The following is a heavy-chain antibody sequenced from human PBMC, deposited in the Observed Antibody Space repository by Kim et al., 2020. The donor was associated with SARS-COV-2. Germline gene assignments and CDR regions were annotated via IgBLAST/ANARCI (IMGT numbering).Heavy chain of an antibody. CDR1: GFTFSSYD. D-gene: IGHD2-15*01. Sequence: GGSLRLSCAASGFTFSSYDMSWVRQAPGKGLEWVSAISGSGGSTYYADSVKGRFTISRDNSKNTLYLQMNSLRAEDTAVYYCAKDRERILSNWFDPWGQGTLVTVSS. J-gene: IGHJ5*02. CDR2: ISGSGGST. CDR3: AKDRERILSNWFDP. V-gene: IGHV3-23*01.